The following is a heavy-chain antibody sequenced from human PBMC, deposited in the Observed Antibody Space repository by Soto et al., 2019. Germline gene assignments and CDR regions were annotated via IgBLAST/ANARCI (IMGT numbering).Heavy chain of an antibody. CDR3: ARTAGGRVRGALDI. CDR1: GFTFSSYG. Sequence: QVHLEDSGGGVVQPGTPLRLSCVASGFTFSSYGMHWVRQAPGKGLEWVAVIPNTENKKYYADSVKGRFTISRDNSQNTLFLQLDSLMSEDTAMYYCARTAGGRVRGALDIWGQGTMVTVS. V-gene: IGHV3-30-3*01. J-gene: IGHJ3*02. CDR2: IPNTENKK. D-gene: IGHD6-13*01.